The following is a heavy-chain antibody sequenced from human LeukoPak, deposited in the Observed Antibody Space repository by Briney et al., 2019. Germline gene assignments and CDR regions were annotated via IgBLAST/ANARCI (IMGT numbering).Heavy chain of an antibody. J-gene: IGHJ4*02. CDR2: IIPIFGTA. V-gene: IGHV1-69*13. CDR3: ARELDTAMVMVVEDY. D-gene: IGHD5-18*01. CDR1: GGTFSSYA. Sequence: ASVKVSCKASGGTFSSYAISWVRQAPGQGLEWMGGIIPIFGTANYAQKFQGRVTIAADESTSTAYMELSSLRSEDTAVYYCARELDTAMVMVVEDYWGQGTLVTVSS.